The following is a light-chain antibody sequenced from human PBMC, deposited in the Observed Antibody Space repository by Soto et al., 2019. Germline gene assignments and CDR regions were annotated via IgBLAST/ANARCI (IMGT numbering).Light chain of an antibody. J-gene: IGLJ1*01. V-gene: IGLV2-14*01. CDR3: ISYRGSDTSYV. CDR2: EVR. Sequence: QSALTQPASVSGSRGQSITISCTGTSSDIGSYNYVAWYQQFPGKTPKLIIYEVRNRPSGVSFRFSGSKSCNTASLTISGLQAEDEADYYCISYRGSDTSYVFGTGTKVTVL. CDR1: SSDIGSYNY.